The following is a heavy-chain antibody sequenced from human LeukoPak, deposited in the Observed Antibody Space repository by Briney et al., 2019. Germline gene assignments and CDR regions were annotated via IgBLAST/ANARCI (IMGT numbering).Heavy chain of an antibody. CDR2: VDPEDGKT. J-gene: IGHJ5*02. CDR1: GYTFSDYY. CDR3: ATGRESSASYWALGWFDP. V-gene: IGHV1-69-2*01. Sequence: ASVKISCKASGYTFSDYYIQWVQQVPGKGLVWMGRVDPEDGKTVYAEKFQDRVIITADTSTDTAYMEVTRLRSEDTAMYYCATGRESSASYWALGWFDPWGQGTLVTVSS. D-gene: IGHD6-19*01.